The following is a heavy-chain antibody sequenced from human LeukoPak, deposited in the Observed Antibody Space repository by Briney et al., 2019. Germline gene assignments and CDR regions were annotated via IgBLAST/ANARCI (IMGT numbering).Heavy chain of an antibody. V-gene: IGHV3-30*03. J-gene: IGHJ4*02. CDR1: GFTFSRHG. D-gene: IGHD4-17*01. CDR2: ISNDGSRK. CDR3: ARDRDYGDYNTQDLFVY. Sequence: GGSLRLSCAPSGFTFSRHGMHWVRQAPGKGLEWVAIISNDGSRKYYAHSVEGRFTISRGNSKNTLYLQMDSLRSDDTAVYYCARDRDYGDYNTQDLFVYWGQGTLVTVSS.